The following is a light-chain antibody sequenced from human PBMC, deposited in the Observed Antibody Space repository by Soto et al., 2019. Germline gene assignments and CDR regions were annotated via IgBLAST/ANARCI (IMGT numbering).Light chain of an antibody. CDR3: QQRSNWPVT. Sequence: EIVLTQSPATLSLSPGERATLSCRASQSVSSYLAWYQQKPGQAPRLLIYDASNRATGIPARFSGSGSGTDFTLAISGLEPEDCAVYYCQQRSNWPVTFGQGTKVEIK. CDR2: DAS. CDR1: QSVSSY. J-gene: IGKJ1*01. V-gene: IGKV3-11*01.